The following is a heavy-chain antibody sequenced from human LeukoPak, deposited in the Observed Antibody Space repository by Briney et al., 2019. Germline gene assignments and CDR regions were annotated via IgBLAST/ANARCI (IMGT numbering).Heavy chain of an antibody. CDR1: GFTFSSYT. Sequence: PGGSLRLSCAASGFTFSSYTMHWVRQAPGKGLEFVSVISSNGGSTYYANSVKGRFTISRDNSKNTLYPQMGSLRAEDMAVYYCARDGYCSSTSCPWAYFDFWGQGTLVTVSS. CDR2: ISSNGGST. V-gene: IGHV3-64*01. D-gene: IGHD2-2*01. CDR3: ARDGYCSSTSCPWAYFDF. J-gene: IGHJ4*02.